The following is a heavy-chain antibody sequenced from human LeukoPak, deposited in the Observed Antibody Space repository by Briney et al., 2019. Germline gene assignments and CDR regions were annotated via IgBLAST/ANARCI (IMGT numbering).Heavy chain of an antibody. Sequence: ASVKVSCKASGYTFTSYYMHWVRQAPGQGLEWMGIINPSGGSTSYAQKFQGRVTMTRDTSTSTVYMGLSSLRSEDTAVYYCARAEDTPALDYYMDVWGKGTTVTVSS. CDR3: ARAEDTPALDYYMDV. D-gene: IGHD2-15*01. V-gene: IGHV1-46*01. CDR2: INPSGGST. CDR1: GYTFTSYY. J-gene: IGHJ6*03.